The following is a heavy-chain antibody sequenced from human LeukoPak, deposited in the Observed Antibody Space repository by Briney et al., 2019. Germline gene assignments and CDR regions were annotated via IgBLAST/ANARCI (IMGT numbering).Heavy chain of an antibody. Sequence: SETLSLTCTVSGGSISSYYWSWIRQPPGKGLEWIGYIYYSGSTNYNPSLKSRVTISVDTSKNQFSLKLSSVTAADTAVYYCASSQSSGYYYTIYYWGQGTLVTVSS. CDR1: GGSISSYY. CDR3: ASSQSSGYYYTIYY. J-gene: IGHJ4*02. V-gene: IGHV4-59*01. CDR2: IYYSGST. D-gene: IGHD3-22*01.